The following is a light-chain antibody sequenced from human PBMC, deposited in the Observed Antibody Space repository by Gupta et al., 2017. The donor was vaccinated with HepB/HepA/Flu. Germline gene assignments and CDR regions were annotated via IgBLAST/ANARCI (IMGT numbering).Light chain of an antibody. J-gene: IGKJ3*01. Sequence: DIQMTQSPSTLSASVGDRVIITCRTIQSISTWLAWYQQKPGKAPTLLIYRASTLESGVPSRFSGSGSGTEFTLTISSLQPDDFATYYCQQYNSYSTFGPGTKVDIK. V-gene: IGKV1-5*03. CDR3: QQYNSYST. CDR1: QSISTW. CDR2: RAS.